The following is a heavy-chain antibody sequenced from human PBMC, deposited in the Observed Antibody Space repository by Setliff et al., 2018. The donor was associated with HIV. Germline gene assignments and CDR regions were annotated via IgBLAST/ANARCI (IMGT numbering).Heavy chain of an antibody. Sequence: PGGSLRLSCAASGFTFSSYWMHWVRQAPGKGLVWVSHINSDGSSTTYADSVMGRFTISRDNAKNTLYLQMNSLRAEDTAVYYCATEGPSETPDAFDIWGQGTMVTVSS. CDR3: ATEGPSETPDAFDI. V-gene: IGHV3-74*03. CDR1: GFTFSSYW. CDR2: INSDGSST. J-gene: IGHJ3*02.